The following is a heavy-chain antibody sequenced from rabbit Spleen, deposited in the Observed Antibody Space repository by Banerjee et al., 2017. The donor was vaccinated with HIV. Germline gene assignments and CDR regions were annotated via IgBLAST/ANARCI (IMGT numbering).Heavy chain of an antibody. D-gene: IGHD1-1*01. CDR3: ARDTSSSFSSYGMDL. CDR1: GFSLTSNDY. J-gene: IGHJ6*01. V-gene: IGHV1S40*01. CDR2: IDSGSSGFT. Sequence: QSLEESGGDLVKPGASLTLTCTASGFSLTSNDYMCWVRQAPGMGLEWIACIDSGSSGFTYFASWAKGRFTISKPSSTTVTLHMTSLTAADTATYFCARDTSSSFSSYGMDLWGPGTLVTVS.